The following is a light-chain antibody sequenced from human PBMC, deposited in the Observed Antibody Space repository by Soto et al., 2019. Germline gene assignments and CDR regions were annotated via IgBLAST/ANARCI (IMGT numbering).Light chain of an antibody. CDR3: LQRSIGFT. J-gene: IGKJ3*01. CDR2: GAS. CDR1: QSVGSY. V-gene: IGKV3-11*01. Sequence: EIVLTQSPATLSLSPGERATLSCRASQSVGSYLAWYQQKPGQAPRPLIYGASKRAPGVSARFSGSGSGTDFTLTISSLEPEDFAVYHCLQRSIGFTFGPGTKWI.